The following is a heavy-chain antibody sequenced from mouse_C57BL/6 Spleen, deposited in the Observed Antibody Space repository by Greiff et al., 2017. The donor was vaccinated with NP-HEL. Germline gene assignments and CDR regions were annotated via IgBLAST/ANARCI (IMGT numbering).Heavy chain of an antibody. Sequence: EVQLVESEGGLVQPGSSMKLSCTASGFTFSDYYMAWVRQVPEKGLEWVANINYDGSSTYYLDSLKSRFLISRDNAKNILYLQMSSLKSEVTATYYCARLYDYDAMDYWGQGTSVTVSS. CDR3: ARLYDYDAMDY. D-gene: IGHD2-10*02. V-gene: IGHV5-16*01. J-gene: IGHJ4*01. CDR2: INYDGSST. CDR1: GFTFSDYY.